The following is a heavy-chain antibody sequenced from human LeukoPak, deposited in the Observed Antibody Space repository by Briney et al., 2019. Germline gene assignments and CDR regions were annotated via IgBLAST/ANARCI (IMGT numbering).Heavy chain of an antibody. CDR2: IYYSGST. CDR3: ARDKGPPSDAFDI. Sequence: SETLSLTCIVSGGSISSYYWSWIRQPPGKGLEWIGYIYYSGSTNYNPSLKSRVTISVDTSKNQFSLKLSSVTAADTAVYYCARDKGPPSDAFDIWGQGTMVTVSS. V-gene: IGHV4-59*01. CDR1: GGSISSYY. J-gene: IGHJ3*02.